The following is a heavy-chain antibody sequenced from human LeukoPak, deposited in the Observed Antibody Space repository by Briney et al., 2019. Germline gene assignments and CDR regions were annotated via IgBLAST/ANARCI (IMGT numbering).Heavy chain of an antibody. CDR3: ARGSSGGSPTVH. D-gene: IGHD2-15*01. CDR2: INPNSGGT. Sequence: ASVKVSCKASGYTFTGYYMHWVRQAPGQGLEWVGWINPNSGGTNYAQKFQGRVTMTRDTSISTAYVELSRLRSDDTAVHYCARGSSGGSPTVHWGQGTLVTVSS. J-gene: IGHJ1*01. CDR1: GYTFTGYY. V-gene: IGHV1-2*02.